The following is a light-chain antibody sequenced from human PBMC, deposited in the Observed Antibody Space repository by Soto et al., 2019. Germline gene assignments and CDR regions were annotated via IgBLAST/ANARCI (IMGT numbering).Light chain of an antibody. V-gene: IGKV1-39*01. CDR2: GAS. J-gene: IGKJ4*01. CDR3: QQSSSTLLS. Sequence: DIELTQSPSSLSASVGDRVTITCRASQSISTFLTWYQHKRGKAPKLLIHGASSLQSGVPFRFTGGGSETDFSLTSSGLQTEDSATYYCQQSSSTLLSFGGGNKVEI. CDR1: QSISTF.